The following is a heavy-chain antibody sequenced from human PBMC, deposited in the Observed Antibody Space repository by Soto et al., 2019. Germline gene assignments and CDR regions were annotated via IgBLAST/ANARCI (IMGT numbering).Heavy chain of an antibody. Sequence: SETLSLTCTVSGGSISSYYWSWIRQPPGKGLEWIGYIYYSGSTNYNPSLKSRVTISVDTSKNQFSLKLSSVTAADTAVYYCARARANYGDYVSPLDYWGQGTLVTVYS. CDR1: GGSISSYY. V-gene: IGHV4-59*01. J-gene: IGHJ4*02. CDR2: IYYSGST. CDR3: ARARANYGDYVSPLDY. D-gene: IGHD4-17*01.